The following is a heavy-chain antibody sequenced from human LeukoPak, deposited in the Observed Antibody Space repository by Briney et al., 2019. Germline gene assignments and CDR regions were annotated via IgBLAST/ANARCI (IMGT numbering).Heavy chain of an antibody. V-gene: IGHV4-39*01. J-gene: IGHJ4*02. CDR1: GDSIRSTSYY. CDR3: ARRKSFYDSSGYFDH. D-gene: IGHD3-22*01. Sequence: PSETLSLTCTVSGDSIRSTSYYWGRIRQPPGKGLEWIGSIYYSGDTYYNPSLKSRVTIAVDTSKNQFSLKLNSVTAADTAVYYCARRKSFYDSSGYFDHWGRGTLVTVS. CDR2: IYYSGDT.